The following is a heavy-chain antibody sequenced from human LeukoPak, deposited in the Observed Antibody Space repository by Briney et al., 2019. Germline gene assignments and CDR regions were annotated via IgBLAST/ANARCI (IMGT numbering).Heavy chain of an antibody. V-gene: IGHV3-21*01. J-gene: IGHJ2*01. Sequence: GGSLRLSCAASGFTFSNYNMNWVRQAPGKGLEWVSSISNSGDYIYYADSLKGRFTISRDNAKNSLYLQMNSLRAEDTAVYYCARNRAGDGSGWYGGYWYFDLWGRGTLVTVSS. CDR1: GFTFSNYN. D-gene: IGHD6-19*01. CDR3: ARNRAGDGSGWYGGYWYFDL. CDR2: ISNSGDYI.